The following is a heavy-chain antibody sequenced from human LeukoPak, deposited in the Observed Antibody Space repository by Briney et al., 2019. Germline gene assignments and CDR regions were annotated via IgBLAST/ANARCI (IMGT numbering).Heavy chain of an antibody. CDR3: ARGPPVESAVYYYMDV. Sequence: GASVKVSCKASGYTFTGYYMHWVRQAPGQGLEWMGWINPNSGGTNYAQKFQGRVTMTRDTSISTAYMELSRLRSDDTAVYYCARGPPVESAVYYYMDVGGKGTTVTVSS. J-gene: IGHJ6*03. CDR1: GYTFTGYY. V-gene: IGHV1-2*02. CDR2: INPNSGGT. D-gene: IGHD4-23*01.